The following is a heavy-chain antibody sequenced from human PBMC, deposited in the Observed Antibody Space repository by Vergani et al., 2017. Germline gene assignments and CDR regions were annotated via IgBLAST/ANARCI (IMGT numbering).Heavy chain of an antibody. D-gene: IGHD6-13*01. J-gene: IGHJ6*02. CDR2: FYTGGGT. V-gene: IGHV4-61*02. CDR1: GGSISSGSYY. Sequence: QVQLQESGPGLVRPSQTLSLTCTVSGGSISSGSYYWSWFRQPAGKGLEWIGRFYTGGGTSYNPSLKSRVTISVDTSKNKFPLQLCSVTAADTAVYSCARDPLYSTTWPFLLLDMDVWGQGTTVTVSS. CDR3: ARDPLYSTTWPFLLLDMDV.